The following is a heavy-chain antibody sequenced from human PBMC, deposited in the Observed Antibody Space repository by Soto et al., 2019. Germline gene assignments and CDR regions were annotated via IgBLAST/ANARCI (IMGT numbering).Heavy chain of an antibody. Sequence: GESLKISCKGSGYSFTRYWISWVRQMPGKXLEWMGRIDPSDSYTNYGPSFQGHVTMSVDKSTSTAYLQWSSLKASDTAMYYCARMDGLVRGITKNWFDPWGQGTLVTVSS. J-gene: IGHJ5*02. CDR2: IDPSDSYT. CDR3: ARMDGLVRGITKNWFDP. V-gene: IGHV5-10-1*01. CDR1: GYSFTRYW. D-gene: IGHD3-10*01.